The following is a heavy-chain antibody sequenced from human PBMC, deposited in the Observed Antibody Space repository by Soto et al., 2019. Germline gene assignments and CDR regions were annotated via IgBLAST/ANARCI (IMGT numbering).Heavy chain of an antibody. CDR3: ARSREDDYNTLDY. V-gene: IGHV1-46*01. J-gene: IGHJ4*02. CDR2: VSPSGGST. Sequence: GASVKASCKASGYTFICYYIHWVRQAPGQGLEWMGIVSPSGGSTSYAQKFQGRVTMTRDTSTSTVYMELSSLRSEDTAVYYCARSREDDYNTLDYWGQGTLVTVSS. CDR1: GYTFICYY. D-gene: IGHD4-4*01.